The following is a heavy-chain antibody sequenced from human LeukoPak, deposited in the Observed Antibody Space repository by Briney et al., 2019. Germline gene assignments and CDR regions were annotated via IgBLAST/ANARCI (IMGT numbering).Heavy chain of an antibody. Sequence: SVKVSCKASGGTFSSYAISWVRQAPGQGLEWMGGIIPIFGTANYAQKFQGRVTITADESTSTAYMELSSLRAEDTAVFFCAKEIWPTVTTPGHTYFDYWGQGTLVTVSS. CDR2: IIPIFGTA. D-gene: IGHD4-17*01. V-gene: IGHV1-69*13. CDR1: GGTFSSYA. J-gene: IGHJ4*02. CDR3: AKEIWPTVTTPGHTYFDY.